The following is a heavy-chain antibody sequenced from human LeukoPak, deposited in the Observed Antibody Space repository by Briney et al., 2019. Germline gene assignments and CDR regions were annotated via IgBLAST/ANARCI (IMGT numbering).Heavy chain of an antibody. D-gene: IGHD1-26*01. Sequence: GGSLRLSCAASGFTFSSYAMSWVRQAPGKGLEWVSAISGSGGSTYYADSVKGRFTISRDNSKNTLYLQMNSLRAEDTAVYYCAILALDERELPVQFDYWGQGTLVTVSS. V-gene: IGHV3-23*01. CDR1: GFTFSSYA. CDR2: ISGSGGST. J-gene: IGHJ4*02. CDR3: AILALDERELPVQFDY.